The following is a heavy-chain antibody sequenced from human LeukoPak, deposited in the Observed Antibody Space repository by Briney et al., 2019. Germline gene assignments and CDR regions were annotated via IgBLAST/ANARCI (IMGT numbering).Heavy chain of an antibody. CDR2: IYYSGST. Sequence: SETLSLTCTVSGGSISSYYWSWIRQAPGKGLEWIGYIYYSGSTNYNPSPKSRVTISVHTSKNQFSLKLSSVTAADTAVYYCARAIRGYYREDYYYGMDVWGKGTTVTVSS. J-gene: IGHJ6*04. CDR1: GGSISSYY. D-gene: IGHD3-3*01. V-gene: IGHV4-59*01. CDR3: ARAIRGYYREDYYYGMDV.